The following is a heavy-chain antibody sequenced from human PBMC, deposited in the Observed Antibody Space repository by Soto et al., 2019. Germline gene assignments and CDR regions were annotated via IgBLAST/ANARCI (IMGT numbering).Heavy chain of an antibody. CDR1: GYTFTSYA. V-gene: IGHV1-3*01. D-gene: IGHD3-3*01. CDR3: ARKPLDYDFWSGPSGNYFDY. Sequence: QVQLVQSGAEVKKPGASVKVSCKASGYTFTSYAMHWVRQAPGQRLEWMGWINAGNGNTKYSQKFQGRVTITRDTSASTAYMELSSLRSEDTAVYYCARKPLDYDFWSGPSGNYFDYWGQGTLVTVSS. CDR2: INAGNGNT. J-gene: IGHJ4*02.